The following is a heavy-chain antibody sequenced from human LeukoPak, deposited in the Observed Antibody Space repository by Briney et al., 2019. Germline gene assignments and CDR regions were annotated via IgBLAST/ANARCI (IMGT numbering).Heavy chain of an antibody. CDR2: ITTSDGNT. D-gene: IGHD7-27*01. CDR1: GFTFSESW. CDR3: AKDGGLWVSAHWGDS. J-gene: IGHJ4*02. V-gene: IGHV3-23*01. Sequence: PGGSLRLSCVVSGFTFSESWMSWVRQAPGKGLEWVSTITTSDGNTYYADSVKGRFTVSRDNSKNTLFLQMNSLRAEDTAVYYCAKDGGLWVSAHWGDSWGRGTLVTVSS.